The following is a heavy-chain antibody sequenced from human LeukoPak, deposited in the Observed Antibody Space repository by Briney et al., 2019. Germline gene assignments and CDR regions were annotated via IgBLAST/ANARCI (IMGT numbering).Heavy chain of an antibody. J-gene: IGHJ4*02. CDR2: TKPDGSAE. CDR1: GFPFRNYW. Sequence: VQPGGSLRLSCAASGFPFRNYWMGWVRQAPGKGLEWVANTKPDGSAEYYADSVRGRFTTTRDNANNLLYLQMNRLRAEDSAVYYCAREGGLNTNFDYWGQGTLVTVSS. V-gene: IGHV3-7*01. CDR3: AREGGLNTNFDY. D-gene: IGHD1-26*01.